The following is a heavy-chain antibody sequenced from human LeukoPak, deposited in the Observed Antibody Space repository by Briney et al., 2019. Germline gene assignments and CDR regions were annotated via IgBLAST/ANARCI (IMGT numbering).Heavy chain of an antibody. D-gene: IGHD2-2*01. J-gene: IGHJ6*03. CDR2: IYYSGST. CDR3: ARDRIGVVVPAARNYYYYMDV. V-gene: IGHV4-39*07. CDR1: GGSISSSSYY. Sequence: PSETLSLTCTVSGGSISSSSYYWGWIRQPPGKGLEWIGSIYYSGSTYYNPSLKSRVTISVDTSKNQFSLKLSSVTAADTAVYYCARDRIGVVVPAARNYYYYMDVWGKGTTVTVSS.